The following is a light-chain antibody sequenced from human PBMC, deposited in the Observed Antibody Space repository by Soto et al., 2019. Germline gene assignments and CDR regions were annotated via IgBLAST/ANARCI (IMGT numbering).Light chain of an antibody. V-gene: IGKV3-15*01. CDR2: GAS. Sequence: EIVMTQSPATPSLSPGETATLSCRASQSVSSNLAWYQQKPGQAPRLLIYGASTRATGIPDRFSGSGSGTEFTLTISSLQSEDLAVYYCQQYNNWPWTFGQGTKVEI. J-gene: IGKJ1*01. CDR3: QQYNNWPWT. CDR1: QSVSSN.